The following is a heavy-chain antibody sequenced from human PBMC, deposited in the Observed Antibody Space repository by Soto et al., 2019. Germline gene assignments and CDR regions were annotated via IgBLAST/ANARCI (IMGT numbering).Heavy chain of an antibody. CDR3: AKDKPGTTSFDY. CDR1: GFTISSNA. Sequence: GSLRLSCAASGFTISSNAMYWVRQAPGKGLEWVSAISDRGDTTHYADSVKGRFTISRDTSKDTLSLHLDALRADDTAVYYCAKDKPGTTSFDYWGQGSLVTVSS. CDR2: ISDRGDTT. J-gene: IGHJ4*02. V-gene: IGHV3-23*01. D-gene: IGHD1-1*01.